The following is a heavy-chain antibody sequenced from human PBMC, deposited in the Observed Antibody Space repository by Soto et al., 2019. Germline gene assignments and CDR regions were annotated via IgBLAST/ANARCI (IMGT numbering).Heavy chain of an antibody. D-gene: IGHD6-6*01. J-gene: IGHJ4*02. Sequence: QITLKESGPTLVKPTQTLTLTCTFSGFSLSTSGVDVGWIRQLPGKALEWLAVIYWDDDKRYKPSLKRMLTITKGTSRNQVVLTMTNMDPLDKATYYFTHRRPYSNSPEYFFDYWGQGTLVTVSS. CDR3: THRRPYSNSPEYFFDY. CDR1: GFSLSTSGVD. V-gene: IGHV2-5*02. CDR2: IYWDDDK.